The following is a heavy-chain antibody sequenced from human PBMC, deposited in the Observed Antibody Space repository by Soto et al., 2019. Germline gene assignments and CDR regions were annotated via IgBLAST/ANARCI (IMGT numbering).Heavy chain of an antibody. V-gene: IGHV3-7*01. CDR2: INQDGSEK. J-gene: IGHJ6*02. CDR1: RFTFSTYW. Sequence: EVQLVESGGGLVQPAGSLRLSCAASRFTFSTYWMTWVRQAPGKGLEWVANINQDGSEKYYMDSVKGRFTISRDNAKNSLYLQMTSLRAEDTAVYHCAGGNALDVWGQGTTVTVSS. CDR3: AGGNALDV.